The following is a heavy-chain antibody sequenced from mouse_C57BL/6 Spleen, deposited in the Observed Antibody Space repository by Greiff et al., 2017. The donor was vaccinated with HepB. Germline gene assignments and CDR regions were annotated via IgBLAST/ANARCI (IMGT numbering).Heavy chain of an antibody. Sequence: VQLQQSGAELVKPGASVKISCKASGYAFSSYWMNWVKQRPGKGLEWIGQIYPGDGDTNYNGKFKGKATLTADKSSSTAYMQLSSLTSEDSAVYFCARHGYDVLYAMDYWGQGTSVTVSS. CDR1: GYAFSSYW. J-gene: IGHJ4*01. D-gene: IGHD2-2*01. CDR3: ARHGYDVLYAMDY. V-gene: IGHV1-80*01. CDR2: IYPGDGDT.